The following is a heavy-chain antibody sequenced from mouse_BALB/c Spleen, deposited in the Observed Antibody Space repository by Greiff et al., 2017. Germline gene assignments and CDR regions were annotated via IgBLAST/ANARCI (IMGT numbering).Heavy chain of an antibody. V-gene: IGHV3-6*02. CDR3: ARDGESPSWYFDV. Sequence: VQLQQSGPGLVKPSQSLSLTCSVTGYSITSGYYWNWIRQFPGNKLEWMGYISYDGSNNYNPSLRNRISITRDTSKNQFFLKLNSVTTEDTATYYWARDGESPSWYFDVWGAGTTVTVSS. CDR1: GYSITSGYY. CDR2: ISYDGSN. J-gene: IGHJ1*01.